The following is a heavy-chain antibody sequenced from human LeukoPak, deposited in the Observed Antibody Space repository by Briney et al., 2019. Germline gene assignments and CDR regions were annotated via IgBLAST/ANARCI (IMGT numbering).Heavy chain of an antibody. CDR3: ARAIHSSGYPPVDY. CDR2: ISSNGGDT. Sequence: GGSLRLSCAASGFAFSNYAMHWVRQAPGKGLEYVSAISSNGGDTYYANSVKGRFTISRDNSKNTLYLQMGRMRTEDMAVYYCARAIHSSGYPPVDYWGQGTLVTVSS. V-gene: IGHV3-64*01. CDR1: GFAFSNYA. D-gene: IGHD3-22*01. J-gene: IGHJ4*02.